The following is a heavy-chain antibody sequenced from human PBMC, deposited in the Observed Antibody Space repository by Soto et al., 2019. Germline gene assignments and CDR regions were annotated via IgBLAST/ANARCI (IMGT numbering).Heavy chain of an antibody. D-gene: IGHD3-3*01. CDR3: ARDRYDFWSDYGPGSFRHGMDV. CDR2: INPSGGST. V-gene: IGHV1-46*01. J-gene: IGHJ6*02. CDR1: GGTFSSYA. Sequence: ASVKVSCKASGGTFSSYAISWVRQAPGQGLEWMGIINPSGGSTSYAQKFQGRVTMTRDTSTSTVYMELSSLRSEDTAVYYCARDRYDFWSDYGPGSFRHGMDVWGQGTTVTVSS.